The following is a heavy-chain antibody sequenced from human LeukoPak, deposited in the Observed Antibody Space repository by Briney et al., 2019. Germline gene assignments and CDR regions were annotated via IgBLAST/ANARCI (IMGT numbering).Heavy chain of an antibody. D-gene: IGHD1-1*01. V-gene: IGHV4-34*01. CDR1: GGSFSGYY. CDR3: ARGRVSSSTWYSTYYYYFYMDV. CDR2: MNHSGST. J-gene: IGHJ6*03. Sequence: SETLSLTCAVYGGSFSGYYWTWIRQPPGKGLEWIGEMNHSGSTNFNPSLNGRVSISRDTTKNLFSLRLRSVTAADTAVYFCARGRVSSSTWYSTYYYYFYMDVWGKGTTVTVSS.